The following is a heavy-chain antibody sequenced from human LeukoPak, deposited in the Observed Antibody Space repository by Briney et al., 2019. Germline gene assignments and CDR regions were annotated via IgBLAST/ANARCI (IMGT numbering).Heavy chain of an antibody. D-gene: IGHD7-27*01. V-gene: IGHV1-3*01. CDR2: INAGNGNT. Sequence: ASVKVSCKASGYTFTSYAMHWVRQAPGQRLEWMGWINAGNGNTKYSQKFQGRVTITRDTSASTAYMELSSLRSEDTAVYYCASPAKGSSNWGQYYYYYGMDVWGQGTTVTVSS. J-gene: IGHJ6*02. CDR1: GYTFTSYA. CDR3: ASPAKGSSNWGQYYYYYGMDV.